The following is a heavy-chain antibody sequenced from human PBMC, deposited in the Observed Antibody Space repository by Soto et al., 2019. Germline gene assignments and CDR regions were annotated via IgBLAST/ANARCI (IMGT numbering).Heavy chain of an antibody. CDR3: ARGTYYDILTGYYTLDY. Sequence: SETLSLTCTVSGGSISSGDYYWSWIRQPPGKGLEWIGYIYYSGSTYYNPSLKSRVTISVDTSKNQFSLKLSSVTAADTAVYYCARGTYYDILTGYYTLDYWGQGTLVTVSS. J-gene: IGHJ4*02. D-gene: IGHD3-9*01. CDR1: GGSISSGDYY. CDR2: IYYSGST. V-gene: IGHV4-30-4*01.